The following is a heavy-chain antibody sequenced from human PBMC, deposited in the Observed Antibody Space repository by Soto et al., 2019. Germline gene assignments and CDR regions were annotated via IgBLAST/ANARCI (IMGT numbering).Heavy chain of an antibody. CDR1: GGSISSGGWC. J-gene: IGHJ5*02. CDR2: IYHSGST. CDR3: ARVPGP. Sequence: QLQLQESGSGLVKPSQTLSLTCAVSGGSISSGGWCWSWSRQPPGKGLEWIGYIYHSGSTYYHPSLKSRVTISVDRSKNQFSLKRSSVTAADTAGYCCARVPGPWGQGTLVTVSS. V-gene: IGHV4-30-2*01.